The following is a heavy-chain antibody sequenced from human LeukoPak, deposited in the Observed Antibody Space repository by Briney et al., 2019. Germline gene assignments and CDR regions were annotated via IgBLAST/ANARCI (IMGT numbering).Heavy chain of an antibody. CDR2: ISSSSSYI. CDR3: ARDVYDYYDSSGPNYFDY. J-gene: IGHJ4*02. Sequence: GGSLRLSCAASGFTFSSYGMNWVRQAPGKGLEWVSSISSSSSYIYYADSVKGRFTISRDNAKNSLYLQMNSLRAEDTAVYYCARDVYDYYDSSGPNYFDYWGQGTLVTVSS. D-gene: IGHD3-22*01. V-gene: IGHV3-21*01. CDR1: GFTFSSYG.